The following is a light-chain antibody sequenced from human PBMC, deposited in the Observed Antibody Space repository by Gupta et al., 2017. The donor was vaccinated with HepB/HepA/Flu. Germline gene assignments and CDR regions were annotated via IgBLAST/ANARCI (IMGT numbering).Light chain of an antibody. CDR2: TNN. CDR3: QSYDNSLSGSV. V-gene: IGLV1-40*01. Sequence: QSLLQQPPAVSAAPEPRVTISCTGTSSNIGAGYHFHWYQQLPGTVPRLLIHTNNNRPSGVPDRFSGCKSGASASLAITGRQAADEAHDFCQSYDNSLSGSVFGGGTKVTVL. J-gene: IGLJ3*02. CDR1: SSNIGAGYH.